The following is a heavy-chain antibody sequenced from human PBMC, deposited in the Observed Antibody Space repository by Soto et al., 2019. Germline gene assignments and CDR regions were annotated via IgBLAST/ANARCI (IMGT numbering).Heavy chain of an antibody. CDR3: ARDGIAVAGSLDY. V-gene: IGHV1-3*01. Sequence: ASVKVSCKASGYTFTTYALHWVRQAPGQRPEWMGWINPASGNTNYAKKFQDRVTMTRDTSTSTGYMELRSLRSDDTAVYYCARDGIAVAGSLDYWGQGTLVTVSS. CDR1: GYTFTTYA. CDR2: INPASGNT. J-gene: IGHJ4*02. D-gene: IGHD6-19*01.